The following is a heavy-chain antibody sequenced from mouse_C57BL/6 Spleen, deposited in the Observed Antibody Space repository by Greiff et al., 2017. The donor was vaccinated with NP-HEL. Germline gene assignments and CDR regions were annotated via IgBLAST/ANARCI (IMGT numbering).Heavy chain of an antibody. CDR2: ISYDGSN. CDR3: ARATVVAPDFDV. V-gene: IGHV3-6*01. J-gene: IGHJ1*03. CDR1: GYSITSGYY. D-gene: IGHD1-1*01. Sequence: VQLQQSGPGLVKPSQSLSLTCSVTGYSITSGYYWNWIRQFPGNKLEWMGYISYDGSNNYNPSLKNRISITRDTSKNQFFLKLNSVTTEDTATYYCARATVVAPDFDVWGTGTTVTVSS.